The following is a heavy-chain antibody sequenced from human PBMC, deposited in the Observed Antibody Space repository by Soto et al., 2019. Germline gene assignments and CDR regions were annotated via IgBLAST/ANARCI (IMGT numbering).Heavy chain of an antibody. D-gene: IGHD3-10*01. V-gene: IGHV1-69*01. J-gene: IGHJ5*01. CDR2: TIPIFDTP. CDR3: AGDREGGSGTKYNWFDS. Sequence: QMQLVQSGAEVKKPGSSVKVSCKASGGTFGNLGISWLRQAPGQGLEWMGGTIPIFDTPHYAEKFRDRLTITADATGTAYMELTRLSSEDTATYYWAGDREGGSGTKYNWFDSWGQGTLVTVSS. CDR1: GGTFGNLG.